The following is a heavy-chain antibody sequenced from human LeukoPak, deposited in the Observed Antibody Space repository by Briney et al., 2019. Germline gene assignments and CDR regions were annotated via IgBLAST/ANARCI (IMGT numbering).Heavy chain of an antibody. D-gene: IGHD3-3*01. CDR2: ISGDGGST. CDR1: GFTFDDYA. V-gene: IGHV3-43*02. J-gene: IGHJ4*02. Sequence: GGSLRLSCAASGFTFDDYAMHWVRQAPGKGLEWVSLISGDGGSTYYADSVKGRFTISRDNSKNSLYLQMNSLRTEDTALYYCAKDIRDYDFWSGYFDYWAREPWSPSPQ. CDR3: AKDIRDYDFWSGYFDY.